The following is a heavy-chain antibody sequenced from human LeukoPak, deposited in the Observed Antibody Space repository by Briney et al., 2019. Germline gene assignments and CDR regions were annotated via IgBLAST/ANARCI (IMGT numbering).Heavy chain of an antibody. CDR2: IKQDGSEK. CDR3: ARWGGMALDY. Sequence: TGGSLRLSCEASGFTFSSYWMTWVRQAPGKGLEWVANIKQDGSEKYYVDSVKGRFTISRDNAKNSLYLQMNSLRAEDTAVYYCARWGGMALDYWGQGTLVTVSS. D-gene: IGHD3-16*01. CDR1: GFTFSSYW. J-gene: IGHJ4*02. V-gene: IGHV3-7*01.